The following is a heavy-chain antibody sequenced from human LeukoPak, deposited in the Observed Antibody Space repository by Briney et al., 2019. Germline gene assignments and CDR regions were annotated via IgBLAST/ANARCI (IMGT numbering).Heavy chain of an antibody. D-gene: IGHD3-22*01. CDR3: AKDDYYDSSIDY. Sequence: GGSLRLSCAASGFTFSSYAMSWVRQAPGKGLEWVSAISGSGGSTYYADSVKGRFTISRDNSKNTLYLRMNSLRAEDTAVYYCAKDDYYDSSIDYWGQGTLVTVSS. CDR2: ISGSGGST. CDR1: GFTFSSYA. V-gene: IGHV3-23*01. J-gene: IGHJ4*02.